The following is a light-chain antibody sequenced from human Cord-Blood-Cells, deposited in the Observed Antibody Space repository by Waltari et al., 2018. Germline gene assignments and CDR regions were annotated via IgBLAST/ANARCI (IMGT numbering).Light chain of an antibody. J-gene: IGLJ3*02. CDR3: CSYAGSYTWV. CDR2: DVS. Sequence: QSALTQPRSVSRSPGQSVTISCTGNSTDVGGSNSVAWYQQHPGKAPKLMIYDVSKRPSGVPDRFSGSKSGNTASLTISGLQAEDEADYYCCSYAGSYTWVFGGGTKLTVL. V-gene: IGLV2-11*01. CDR1: STDVGGSNS.